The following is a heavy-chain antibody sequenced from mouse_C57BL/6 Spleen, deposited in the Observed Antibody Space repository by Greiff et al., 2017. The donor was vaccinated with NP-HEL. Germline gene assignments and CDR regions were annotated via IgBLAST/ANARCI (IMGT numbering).Heavy chain of an antibody. D-gene: IGHD1-1*01. CDR1: GYTFTSYG. V-gene: IGHV1-81*01. CDR2: IYPRSGNT. CDR3: ARGNYYGSSYDYAMDY. Sequence: VQLQQSGAELARPGASVKLSCKASGYTFTSYGISWVKQRTGQGLEWIGEIYPRSGNTYYNEKFKGKATLTADKSSSTAYMELRSLTSEDSAVYFCARGNYYGSSYDYAMDYWGQGTSVTVSS. J-gene: IGHJ4*01.